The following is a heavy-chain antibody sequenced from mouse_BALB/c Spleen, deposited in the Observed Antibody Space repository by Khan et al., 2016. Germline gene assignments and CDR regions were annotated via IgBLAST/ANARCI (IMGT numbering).Heavy chain of an antibody. CDR3: ARSVYYYGSYAMDC. J-gene: IGHJ4*01. CDR2: IPYSGST. D-gene: IGHD1-1*01. CDR1: GYSITSDYA. Sequence: VQLQESGPGLVKPSQSLSLTCTVTGYSITSDYAWDWIRQFPGNKLEWMGYIPYSGSTYYNPSLKSRISITPDTSTNQFFLQLTSVTPEDTATYYCARSVYYYGSYAMDCWGQGTSVTVSA. V-gene: IGHV3-2*02.